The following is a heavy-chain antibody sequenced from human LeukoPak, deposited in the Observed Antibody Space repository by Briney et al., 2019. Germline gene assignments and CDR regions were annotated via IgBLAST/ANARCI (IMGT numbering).Heavy chain of an antibody. D-gene: IGHD1-26*01. Sequence: ASVKVCCKASGYTFTTYGISWVRQAPGQGLEWMGWISAHNGDTNYAQRLQGRVTMTTDTSTSTAYMELRSLRSDDTAVYYCARVKARSGSYSLDYWGQGTLVTVSS. CDR2: ISAHNGDT. V-gene: IGHV1-18*01. CDR1: GYTFTTYG. CDR3: ARVKARSGSYSLDY. J-gene: IGHJ4*02.